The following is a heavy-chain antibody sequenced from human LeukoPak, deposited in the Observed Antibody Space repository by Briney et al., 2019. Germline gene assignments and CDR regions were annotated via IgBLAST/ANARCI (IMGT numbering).Heavy chain of an antibody. CDR2: IIPILGIT. CDR1: EGTFNSYG. CDR3: ARTPRGATYFDY. D-gene: IGHD1-26*01. Sequence: SVKVSCKASEGTFNSYGISWVRQAPGQGLEWMGRIIPILGITNYAQKFQGRVTITADKSTNTAYMELSSLRSEDTAVYYCARTPRGATYFDYWGQGTLVTVSS. V-gene: IGHV1-69*04. J-gene: IGHJ4*02.